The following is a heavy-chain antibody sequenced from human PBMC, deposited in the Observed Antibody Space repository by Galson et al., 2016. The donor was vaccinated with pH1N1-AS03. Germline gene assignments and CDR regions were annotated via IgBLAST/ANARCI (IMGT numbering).Heavy chain of an antibody. CDR1: GGTFGNYA. V-gene: IGHV1-69*01. D-gene: IGHD3-22*01. J-gene: IGHJ4*02. CDR2: IHPIFGTP. CDR3: ARDRHYDSSGRYFYESEH. Sequence: SCKASGGTFGNYAISWMRQAPGQGLEWMGGIHPIFGTPSYAQKFQGRLTVTADDSTSAAYIELSSLTSEDTAIYYCARDRHYDSSGRYFYESEHWGQGTLVIVSS.